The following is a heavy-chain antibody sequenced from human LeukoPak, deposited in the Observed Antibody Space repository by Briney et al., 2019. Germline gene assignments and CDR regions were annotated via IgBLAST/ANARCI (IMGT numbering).Heavy chain of an antibody. D-gene: IGHD3-3*01. J-gene: IGHJ3*02. CDR3: TRGLDFWSGYYTDAFDI. Sequence: GGSLRLSCAASGFTFSNAWMSWVRQAPGKGLEWVGFIRSKAYGGTTEYAASVKGRFTISRDDSKSIAYLQMNSLKTEDTAVYYCTRGLDFWSGYYTDAFDIWGQGTMVTVSS. CDR1: GFTFSNAW. V-gene: IGHV3-49*04. CDR2: IRSKAYGGTT.